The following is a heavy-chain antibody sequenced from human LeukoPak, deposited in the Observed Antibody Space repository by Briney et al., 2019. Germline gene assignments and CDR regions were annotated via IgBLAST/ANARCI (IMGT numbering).Heavy chain of an antibody. CDR3: STSGQHWDVFDY. CDR2: IKSKSHGGRT. Sequence: GGSLRPSCGASGLTFSNAWMSWVRQAPGKGLEWVGRIKSKSHGGRTDYAAPVKGRFTISRDDSKNTLYLQMNSLKIEDTAVYHCSTSGQHWDVFDYWGQGTLVTVSS. J-gene: IGHJ4*02. D-gene: IGHD1-1*01. CDR1: GLTFSNAW. V-gene: IGHV3-15*01.